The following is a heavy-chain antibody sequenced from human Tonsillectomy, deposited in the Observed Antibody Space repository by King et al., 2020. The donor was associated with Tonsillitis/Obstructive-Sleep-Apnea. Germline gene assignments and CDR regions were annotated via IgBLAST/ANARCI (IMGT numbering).Heavy chain of an antibody. V-gene: IGHV3-48*02. CDR1: GFTFSSYS. D-gene: IGHD6-19*01. J-gene: IGHJ3*02. CDR2: ISSSSSTI. CDR3: ARGVNSGWYAFDI. Sequence: VQLVESGGGLVQPGGSLRLSCAASGFTFSSYSMNWVRQAPGKGLEWVSYISSSSSTIYYADSVKGRFTSSRDNAKNSLYLQMNSLRDEDTAVYYCARGVNSGWYAFDIWGQGTMVTVSS.